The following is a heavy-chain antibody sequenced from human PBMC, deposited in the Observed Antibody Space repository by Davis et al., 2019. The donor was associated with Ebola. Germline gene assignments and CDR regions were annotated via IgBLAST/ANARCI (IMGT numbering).Heavy chain of an antibody. D-gene: IGHD3-22*01. J-gene: IGHJ6*02. CDR1: GYTFTSYA. CDR2: INAGNGNT. Sequence: ASVKVSCKASGYTFTSYAMHWVRQAPGQRLEWMGWINAGNGNTKYSQKFQGRVTMTWDTSTSTAYMELRRLRSDDTAVYYCARGGITMTVVPRDYYYGLDVWGQGTTVTVSS. V-gene: IGHV1-3*01. CDR3: ARGGITMTVVPRDYYYGLDV.